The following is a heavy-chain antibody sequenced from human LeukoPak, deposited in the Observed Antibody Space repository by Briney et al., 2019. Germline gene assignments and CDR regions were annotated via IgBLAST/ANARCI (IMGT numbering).Heavy chain of an antibody. CDR2: INHSGST. CDR3: ARGSWYDPNWFDP. D-gene: IGHD6-13*01. Sequence: SETLSLTCAVYGGSFSGYYWSWIRQPPGKGLEWIGEINHSGSTNYNPSLKSRVTISVDTSKNQFSLKLSSVTAADTAVYYCARGSWYDPNWFDPWGQGTLVTLSS. J-gene: IGHJ5*02. V-gene: IGHV4-34*01. CDR1: GGSFSGYY.